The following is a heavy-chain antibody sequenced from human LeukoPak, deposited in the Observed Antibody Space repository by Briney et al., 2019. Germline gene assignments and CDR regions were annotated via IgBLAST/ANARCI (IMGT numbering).Heavy chain of an antibody. CDR3: ARGTWSRELDY. CDR2: INHNGRT. CDR1: GGSFNIYY. D-gene: IGHD3-3*01. Sequence: PSETLSLTCAVNGGSFNIYYWTWIRQPPGGGLEWIGEINHNGRTSYNPSLKSRVTISIDTSKNQFSLKLTSVTAADTAVYYCARGTWSRELDYWGQGSLVTVSS. J-gene: IGHJ4*02. V-gene: IGHV4-34*01.